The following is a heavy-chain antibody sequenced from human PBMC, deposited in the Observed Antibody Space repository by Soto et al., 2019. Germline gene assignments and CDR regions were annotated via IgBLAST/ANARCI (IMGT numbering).Heavy chain of an antibody. CDR3: ARGEQYSGRIFDY. CDR1: GDSVSSNSAG. Sequence: LSLTFAITGDSVSSNSAGWSWVRQSPSRGLEWLGRTYYRSKWYYEYAVSVRGRITINPDTSKNQYSLQLNSVTPEDTAVYFCARGEQYSGRIFDYWGQGTLVTSPQ. D-gene: IGHD1-26*01. J-gene: IGHJ4*01. CDR2: TYYRSKWYY. V-gene: IGHV6-1*01.